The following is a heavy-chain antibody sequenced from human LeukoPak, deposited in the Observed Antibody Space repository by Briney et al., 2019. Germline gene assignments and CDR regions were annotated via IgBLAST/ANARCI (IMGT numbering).Heavy chain of an antibody. Sequence: SETLSLTCTVSGGSISSYYWSWIRQPPGKGLEWIGYIYYSGSTNYNPSLKSRVTIPVDTSKNQFSLKLSSVTAADTAVYYCARGGMVRPWGAFDIWGQGTMVTVSS. CDR1: GGSISSYY. V-gene: IGHV4-59*01. D-gene: IGHD3-10*01. CDR3: ARGGMVRPWGAFDI. J-gene: IGHJ3*02. CDR2: IYYSGST.